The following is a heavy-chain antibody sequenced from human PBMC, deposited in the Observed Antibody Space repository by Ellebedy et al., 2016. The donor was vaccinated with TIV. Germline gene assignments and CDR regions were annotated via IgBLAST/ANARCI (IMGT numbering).Heavy chain of an antibody. V-gene: IGHV3-53*01. D-gene: IGHD3-10*01. J-gene: IGHJ4*02. CDR1: GFAVSSNY. Sequence: GESLKISCAASGFAVSSNYMSWVRQAPGKGLEWVSVIYAGGSTYYADSVKGRFTISRDNSTNTLYLQMNSRRAEDTAVYYCASRITIVRRAIVLRYYDYWGQGTLVTVSS. CDR3: ASRITIVRRAIVLRYYDY. CDR2: IYAGGST.